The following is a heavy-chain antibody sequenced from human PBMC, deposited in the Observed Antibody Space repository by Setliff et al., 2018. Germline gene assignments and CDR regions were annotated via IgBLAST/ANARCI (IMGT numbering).Heavy chain of an antibody. CDR1: GGTFSNYG. D-gene: IGHD5-18*01. CDR3: AREFPYVDTGAYYFDY. CDR2: ISPSGGSA. V-gene: IGHV1-46*01. Sequence: ASVKVSCKASGGTFSNYGVSWVRQAPGLGLEWMGIISPSGGSASYAQKFQGRVTMTRDTSTSTVYMELSSLRSEDTAVYYCAREFPYVDTGAYYFDYWGRGTLVTVSS. J-gene: IGHJ4*02.